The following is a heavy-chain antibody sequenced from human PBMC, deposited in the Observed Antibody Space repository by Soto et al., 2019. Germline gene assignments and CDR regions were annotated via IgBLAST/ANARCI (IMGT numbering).Heavy chain of an antibody. J-gene: IGHJ5*01. CDR1: GYTFTGYD. CDR2: MSPKTANT. V-gene: IGHV1-8*01. CDR3: TGGPPNWGFDS. Sequence: VKVSCKAAGYTFTGYDINWVRQTAGQGLEWMGWMSPKTANTGYAQKFQGRVTMTRSTSISTAYMELSSLTSEDTAVYYCTGGPPNWGFDSWGQGTPVTVSS. D-gene: IGHD7-27*01.